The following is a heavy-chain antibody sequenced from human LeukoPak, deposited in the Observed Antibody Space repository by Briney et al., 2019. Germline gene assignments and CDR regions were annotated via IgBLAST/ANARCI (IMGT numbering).Heavy chain of an antibody. CDR3: ARDRDSSGLYGGADL. Sequence: GGSLRLSCAASGFSFSFSNMNWVRQAPGKGLEWVSYISSTNGHTYYADSVNGRFTISRDPAKNSLYLQMNSLRVEDTAIYFCARDRDSSGLYGGADLWGQGVLVTVSA. CDR2: ISSTNGHT. CDR1: GFSFSFSN. V-gene: IGHV3-21*03. J-gene: IGHJ5*02. D-gene: IGHD6-19*01.